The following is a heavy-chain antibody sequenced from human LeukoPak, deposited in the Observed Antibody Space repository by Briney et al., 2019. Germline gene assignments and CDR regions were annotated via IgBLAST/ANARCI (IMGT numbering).Heavy chain of an antibody. V-gene: IGHV3-9*01. CDR2: ISWNSGSI. CDR3: AKDMLATITSTFDY. CDR1: GFTFDDYA. J-gene: IGHJ4*02. D-gene: IGHD5-24*01. Sequence: GGSLRLSCAASGFTFDDYAMPWVRQAPGKGLEWVSGISWNSGSIGYADSVKGRFTISRDNAKNSLYLQMNSLRAEDTALYYCAKDMLATITSTFDYWGQGTLVTVSS.